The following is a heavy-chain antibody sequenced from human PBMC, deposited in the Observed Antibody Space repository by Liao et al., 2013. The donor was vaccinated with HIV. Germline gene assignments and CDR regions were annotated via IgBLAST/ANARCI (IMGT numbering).Heavy chain of an antibody. J-gene: IGHJ4*02. CDR2: IYYSGST. CDR1: GGSISSSSYY. V-gene: IGHV4-39*07. D-gene: IGHD4-11*01. Sequence: QLQLQESGPGLVKPSETLSLTCTVSGGSISSSSYYWGWIRQPPGKGLEWIGSIYYSGSTYYNPSLKSRVTISVHTSKNQFSLKLSSVTAADTAVYYCARDRGSYSILFDYWGQGTPGHRLL. CDR3: ARDRGSYSILFDY.